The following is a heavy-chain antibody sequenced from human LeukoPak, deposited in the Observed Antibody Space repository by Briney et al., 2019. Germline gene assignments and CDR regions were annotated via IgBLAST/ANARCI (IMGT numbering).Heavy chain of an antibody. CDR2: IYYSGST. V-gene: IGHV4-30-4*08. CDR1: GGSISSGDYY. CDR3: ARGGAYCYDSSGDAFDI. D-gene: IGHD3-22*01. Sequence: TLSLTCTVSGGSISSGDYYWSWIRQPPGKGLEWIGYIYYSGSTYYNPSLKSRVTISVDTSKNQFSLKLSSVTAADTAVYYCARGGAYCYDSSGDAFDIWGQGTMVSVSS. J-gene: IGHJ3*02.